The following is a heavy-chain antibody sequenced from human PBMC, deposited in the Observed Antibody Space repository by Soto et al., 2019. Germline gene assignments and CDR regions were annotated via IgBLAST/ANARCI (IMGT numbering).Heavy chain of an antibody. D-gene: IGHD6-13*01. Sequence: GESLKISCKGCGGSLSDQWIGWVRHTPDKGLEWIGFGFVADSDARYSPAFQGQVTMSADKSISTAYLQWSSLKASDTAMYYCARQHRSGSWFYYYSGMDVWGQGTTVTVSS. V-gene: IGHV5-51*01. CDR2: GFVADSDA. CDR1: GGSLSDQW. J-gene: IGHJ6*02. CDR3: ARQHRSGSWFYYYSGMDV.